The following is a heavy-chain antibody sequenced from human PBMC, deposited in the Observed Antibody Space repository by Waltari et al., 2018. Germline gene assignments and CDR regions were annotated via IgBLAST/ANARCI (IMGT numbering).Heavy chain of an antibody. CDR1: GDSITHYF. V-gene: IGHV4-4*07. Sequence: QVRLQESGPGLVKTSETLSLICSVSGDSITHYFWRWFRQSAGKGLEWIGRVHCSGTTDLNASLTSRLIMSVATSKNEISLRRASVTAADTAVYYCTRDRLAGDGFDPWGQGTLVTVSS. CDR3: TRDRLAGDGFDP. J-gene: IGHJ5*02. CDR2: VHCSGTT. D-gene: IGHD6-13*01.